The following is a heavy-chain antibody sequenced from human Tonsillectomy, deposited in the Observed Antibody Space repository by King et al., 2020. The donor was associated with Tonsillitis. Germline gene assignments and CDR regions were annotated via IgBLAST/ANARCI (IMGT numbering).Heavy chain of an antibody. CDR3: ARGAAAAFDY. J-gene: IGHJ4*02. Sequence: VQLQESGPGLVKPSQTLSLTCTVSGGSISSGSYYWSWIRQPAGKGLEWIGRSDTSGSTNDNPSLKCRVTMSVDTSKNQVSLKLSSVTAADTAVYFCARGAAAAFDYWGQGTLVTVSS. D-gene: IGHD6-13*01. CDR1: GGSISSGSYY. CDR2: SDTSGST. V-gene: IGHV4-61*02.